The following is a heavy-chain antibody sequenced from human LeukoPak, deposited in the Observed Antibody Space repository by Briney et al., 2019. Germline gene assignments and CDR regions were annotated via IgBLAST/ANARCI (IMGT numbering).Heavy chain of an antibody. D-gene: IGHD1-14*01. V-gene: IGHV1-69*04. CDR2: IIRILDIA. Sequence: SVKVSCKTSGGTFNNYIISWVRQAPGQGLEWVGTIIRILDIANYAQKFQGRVAITADTSTSTAYMELSDLGSEDTAVYFCAREPEGLTTESHWGQGTLVTVSS. J-gene: IGHJ4*02. CDR1: GGTFNNYI. CDR3: AREPEGLTTESH.